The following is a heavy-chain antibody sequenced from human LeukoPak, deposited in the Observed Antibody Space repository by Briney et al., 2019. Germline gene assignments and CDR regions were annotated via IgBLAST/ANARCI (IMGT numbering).Heavy chain of an antibody. CDR3: ARVRGIAVAASVHDAFDI. V-gene: IGHV3-7*04. J-gene: IGHJ3*02. Sequence: GGSLRLSCAASGFTFSSYWMSWVRQAPGKGLEWVANIKQDGSEKYYVDSVKGRFTISRDNAKNSLYLQMNSLRAEDTAVYYCARVRGIAVAASVHDAFDIWGQGTMVTVSS. D-gene: IGHD6-19*01. CDR1: GFTFSSYW. CDR2: IKQDGSEK.